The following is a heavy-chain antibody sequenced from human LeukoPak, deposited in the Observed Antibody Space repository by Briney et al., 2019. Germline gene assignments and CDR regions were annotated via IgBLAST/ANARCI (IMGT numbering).Heavy chain of an antibody. Sequence: GGSLRLSCAASGFTFTSYWMTWVRQAPGKGREYMAQINQDGREKHYVDSVKGRFTISRDNAKNSLYLQMNSLRAEDAAVYYCATNSGKRFVNWCQGTQVTVSS. CDR2: INQDGREK. CDR1: GFTFTSYW. V-gene: IGHV3-7*01. J-gene: IGHJ4*02. D-gene: IGHD1-1*01. CDR3: ATNSGKRFVN.